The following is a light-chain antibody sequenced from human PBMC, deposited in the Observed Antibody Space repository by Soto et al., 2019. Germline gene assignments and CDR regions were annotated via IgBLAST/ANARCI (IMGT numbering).Light chain of an antibody. CDR2: DVN. CDR1: SSDVGGYNY. Sequence: QSVLTQPASVSGSPGQSITISCTGTSSDVGGYNYVSWYQQHPGNAPKLMIYDVNSRPSGVSNRFSGSKSGNTASLTISGLQAEDEADYYRSSYTSSSALILFGGGTKLTVL. V-gene: IGLV2-14*03. J-gene: IGLJ2*01. CDR3: SSYTSSSALIL.